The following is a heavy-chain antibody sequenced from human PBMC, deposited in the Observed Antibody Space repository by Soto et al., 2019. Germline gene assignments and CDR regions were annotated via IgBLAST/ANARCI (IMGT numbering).Heavy chain of an antibody. J-gene: IGHJ3*02. Sequence: VASVKVSCKASGYTFSGYYMHWVRQAPGQGLEWMGWINPKSGGTKYVQKFQGRVTMTRDTSSNTVYMDLSRLTSDDTAVYYCAREGTGYSAFDIWGQGTMVTVSS. V-gene: IGHV1-2*02. D-gene: IGHD3-9*01. CDR3: AREGTGYSAFDI. CDR2: INPKSGGT. CDR1: GYTFSGYY.